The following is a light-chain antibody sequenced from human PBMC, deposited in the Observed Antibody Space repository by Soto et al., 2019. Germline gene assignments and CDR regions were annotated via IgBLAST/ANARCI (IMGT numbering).Light chain of an antibody. J-gene: IGKJ2*01. V-gene: IGKV4-1*01. CDR2: WAS. CDR1: QTIFYNSRNKDF. Sequence: DIVMTQSPDSLAVSLGERATINCKSSQTIFYNSRNKDFLAWYQQKPEHPPKLLIYWASTRESGVPDRFSGSGSGTDFTLTISSLQAEDVALYFCQQYLTTPHTFGQGTRLEIK. CDR3: QQYLTTPHT.